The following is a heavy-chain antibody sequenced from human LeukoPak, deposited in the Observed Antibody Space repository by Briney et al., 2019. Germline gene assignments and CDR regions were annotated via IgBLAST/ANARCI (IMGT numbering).Heavy chain of an antibody. J-gene: IGHJ3*02. Sequence: PSETLSLTCTVSGGSISSYYWSWIRQPAGKGLEWIGRIYTSGSTNYNPSLKSRVTMSVDTSKNQFSLKLSSVTAADTAVYYCARIEGPAATPEAFDIWGQGTMVTVSS. CDR1: GGSISSYY. D-gene: IGHD2-2*01. CDR3: ARIEGPAATPEAFDI. CDR2: IYTSGST. V-gene: IGHV4-4*07.